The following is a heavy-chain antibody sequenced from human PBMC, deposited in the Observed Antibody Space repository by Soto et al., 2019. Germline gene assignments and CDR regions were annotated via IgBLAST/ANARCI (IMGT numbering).Heavy chain of an antibody. CDR1: GFSLSTHS. CDR3: ARGRSRDCHACNYGMDV. D-gene: IGHD2-21*02. Sequence: GGSLRFSCVASGFSLSTHSTHWVRQAPGKGLEWVALISYDESNKNYVDSVKGRFTISRDNSKNTLYLQINNLKPEDTAVYYCARGRSRDCHACNYGMDVWGQGTTVTVSS. CDR2: ISYDESNK. V-gene: IGHV3-30-3*01. J-gene: IGHJ6*02.